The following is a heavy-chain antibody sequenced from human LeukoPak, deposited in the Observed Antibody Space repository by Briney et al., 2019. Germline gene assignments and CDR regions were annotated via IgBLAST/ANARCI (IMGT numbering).Heavy chain of an antibody. CDR3: ARSSWRLVPADPSGYFQH. CDR2: ISAYNGNT. CDR1: GYTFTSYG. D-gene: IGHD2-2*01. J-gene: IGHJ1*01. V-gene: IGHV1-18*01. Sequence: ASVKVSCKASGYTFTSYGISWVRQAPGQGLEWMGWISAYNGNTNYAQKLQGRVTMTTDTSTSTAYMELRSLRSDDTAVYYCARSSWRLVPADPSGYFQHWGQGTLVTVSS.